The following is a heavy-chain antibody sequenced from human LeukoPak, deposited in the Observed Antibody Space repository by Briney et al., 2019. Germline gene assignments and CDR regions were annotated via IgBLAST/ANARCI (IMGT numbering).Heavy chain of an antibody. V-gene: IGHV1-69*04. CDR2: IIPILGIA. CDR1: GGTFSSYA. Sequence: SVKVSCKASGGTFSSYAISWVRQAPGQGLEWMGRIIPILGIANYAQKFQGRVTITADKSTSTAYMELSSLRSEDTAVYYCARSITMVRGPSDAFDIWGQGTMVTVSS. D-gene: IGHD3-10*01. J-gene: IGHJ3*02. CDR3: ARSITMVRGPSDAFDI.